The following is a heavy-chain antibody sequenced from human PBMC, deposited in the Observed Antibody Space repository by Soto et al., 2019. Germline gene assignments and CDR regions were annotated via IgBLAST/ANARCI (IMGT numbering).Heavy chain of an antibody. J-gene: IGHJ4*02. V-gene: IGHV3-30-3*01. Sequence: PGGSLRLSCAASGFTFSSYAMHWVRQAPGKGLEWVAVISYDGSNKYYADSVKGRFTISRDNSKNTLYLQMNSLRAEDTAVYYCARDPYYYGSGSYSYWGQGTLVTVSS. CDR1: GFTFSSYA. CDR2: ISYDGSNK. CDR3: ARDPYYYGSGSYSY. D-gene: IGHD3-10*01.